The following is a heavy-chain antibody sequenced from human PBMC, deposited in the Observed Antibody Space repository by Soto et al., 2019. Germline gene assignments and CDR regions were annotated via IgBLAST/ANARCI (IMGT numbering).Heavy chain of an antibody. J-gene: IGHJ6*02. CDR3: ARVPYYYTSGTDYGMDV. Sequence: GSLRLSCAASGFTFSSYAMSWVRQAPGKGLDWVSSVSTSGVTYYADSVKGRFTSSRDNSKNTLYLQLNSLRAEDTAVYYCARVPYYYTSGTDYGMDVWGQGTTVTVSS. V-gene: IGHV3-23*01. CDR2: VSTSGVT. D-gene: IGHD3-10*01. CDR1: GFTFSSYA.